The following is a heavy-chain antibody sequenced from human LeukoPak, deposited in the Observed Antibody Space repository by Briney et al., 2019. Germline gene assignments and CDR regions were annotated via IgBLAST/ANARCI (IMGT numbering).Heavy chain of an antibody. CDR3: ARALRYDSSGPTDAFDI. J-gene: IGHJ3*02. CDR2: IGTAGDT. Sequence: GGSLRLSCAASGFTFSSYDMHWVRQATGKGLEWVSAIGTAGDTYYPGSVKGRFTISRENAKNSLYLQMNSLRAGDTAVYYCARALRYDSSGPTDAFDIWGQGTMVIISS. V-gene: IGHV3-13*01. CDR1: GFTFSSYD. D-gene: IGHD3-22*01.